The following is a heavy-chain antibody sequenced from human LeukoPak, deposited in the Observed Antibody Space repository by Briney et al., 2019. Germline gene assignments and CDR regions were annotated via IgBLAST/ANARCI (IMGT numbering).Heavy chain of an antibody. Sequence: GGSLRLSCVGSGLTFSQYGVSWVRQAPGKGLEWVSGISGSGNRTYYVDSVKGRFSISRDNSKNTAYLQMNSLRAEDTAVYYCAKASRVAVAGGRFDYRGQGTLVTVSS. CDR3: AKASRVAVAGGRFDY. D-gene: IGHD6-19*01. CDR1: GLTFSQYG. V-gene: IGHV3-23*01. CDR2: ISGSGNRT. J-gene: IGHJ4*02.